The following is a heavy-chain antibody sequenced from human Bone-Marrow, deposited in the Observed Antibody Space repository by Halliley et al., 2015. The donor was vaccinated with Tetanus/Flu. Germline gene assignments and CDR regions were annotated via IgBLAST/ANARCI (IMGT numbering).Heavy chain of an antibody. Sequence: GRGGIGEIPPTGIIKYRPSLKGRVTISMDGSRNQFSLTLTSVTAADTAVYYCARMDINWSPADSWGQGTLVTVSS. V-gene: IGHV4-4*02. CDR3: ARMDINWSPADS. D-gene: IGHD5-12*01. CDR2: IPPTGII. J-gene: IGHJ5*01.